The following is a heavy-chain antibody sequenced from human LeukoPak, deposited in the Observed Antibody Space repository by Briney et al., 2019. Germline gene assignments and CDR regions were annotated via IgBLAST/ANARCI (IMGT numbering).Heavy chain of an antibody. J-gene: IGHJ4*02. CDR2: ISGSGGST. CDR3: AREARVYGDLPDY. Sequence: PGGTLRLSCAASGFTFSSYAMSWVRQVPGKGLEWVSAISGSGGSTYYADSVKGRFTISRDNSKNTLYLQMNSLRAEDTAVYYCAREARVYGDLPDYWGQGTLVTVSS. V-gene: IGHV3-23*01. CDR1: GFTFSSYA. D-gene: IGHD4-17*01.